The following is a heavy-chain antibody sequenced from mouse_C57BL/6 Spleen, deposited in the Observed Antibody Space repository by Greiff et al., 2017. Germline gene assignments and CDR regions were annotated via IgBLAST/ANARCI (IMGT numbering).Heavy chain of an antibody. Sequence: VQLQQSGAELVKPGASVKISCKASGYAFSSYWMNWVKQRPGKGLEWIGHIYPGDGDTNYNGKFKGKATLTADKSSSTAYMQLSSLTSEDSAVYFCARDYGNYLYYFDYWGQGTTRTVSS. CDR2: IYPGDGDT. CDR3: ARDYGNYLYYFDY. D-gene: IGHD2-1*01. V-gene: IGHV1-80*01. CDR1: GYAFSSYW. J-gene: IGHJ2*01.